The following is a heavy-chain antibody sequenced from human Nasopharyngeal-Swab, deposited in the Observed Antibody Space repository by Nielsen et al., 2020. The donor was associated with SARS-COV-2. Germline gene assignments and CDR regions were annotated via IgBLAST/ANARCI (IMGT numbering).Heavy chain of an antibody. CDR3: ARETYYDYVWGSYRADYYYGMDV. V-gene: IGHV3-7*01. D-gene: IGHD3-16*02. Sequence: GESLKISCAASGFTFSSYWMSWVRQAPGKRLEWVANIKQDGSEKYYADSVKGRITISRDNAKNSLYLQMNSLRAEDTAVYYCARETYYDYVWGSYRADYYYGMDVWGQGTTVTVSS. CDR1: GFTFSSYW. J-gene: IGHJ6*02. CDR2: IKQDGSEK.